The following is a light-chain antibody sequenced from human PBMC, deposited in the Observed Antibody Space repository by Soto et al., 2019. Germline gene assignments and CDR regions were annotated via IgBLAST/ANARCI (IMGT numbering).Light chain of an antibody. Sequence: EIVMTQSPATLSVSPGERATLSCRASQSISSNLAWYQQKPGQTPRLLIYGASTRATGIPARFSGSGSRTEFTLTINSLQSEDFAVYYCQQHNNWPLAFGGGTKVDI. CDR3: QQHNNWPLA. CDR2: GAS. V-gene: IGKV3-15*01. CDR1: QSISSN. J-gene: IGKJ4*01.